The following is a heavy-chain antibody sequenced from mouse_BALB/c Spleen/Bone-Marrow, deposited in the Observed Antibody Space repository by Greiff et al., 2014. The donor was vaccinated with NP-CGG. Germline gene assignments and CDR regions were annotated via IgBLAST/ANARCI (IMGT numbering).Heavy chain of an antibody. CDR1: GFNIKDTY. CDR3: ARSYGSSPFAY. CDR2: IDPANGNT. D-gene: IGHD1-1*01. Sequence: EVQLQQSGAELVKPGASVKLSCTASGFNIKDTYMHWVKQRPEQGLEWIGRIDPANGNTKYDPKFQGKATITANTSSNTAYLQLSSLTSEDTAVYYCARSYGSSPFAYWGQGTTLTASS. V-gene: IGHV14-3*02. J-gene: IGHJ2*01.